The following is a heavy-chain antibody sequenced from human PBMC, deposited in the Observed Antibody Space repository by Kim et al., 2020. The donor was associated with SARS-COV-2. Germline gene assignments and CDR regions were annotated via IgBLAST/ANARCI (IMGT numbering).Heavy chain of an antibody. CDR3: ARGLSDCSGGSCYSPAFDI. J-gene: IGHJ3*02. D-gene: IGHD2-15*01. V-gene: IGHV4-34*01. CDR2: INHSGST. CDR1: GGSFSGYY. Sequence: SETLSLTCAVYGGSFSGYYWSWICQPPGKGLEWIGEINHSGSTNYNPSLKSRVTISVDTSKNQFSLKLSSVTAADTAVYYCARGLSDCSGGSCYSPAFDIWGQGTMVTVSS.